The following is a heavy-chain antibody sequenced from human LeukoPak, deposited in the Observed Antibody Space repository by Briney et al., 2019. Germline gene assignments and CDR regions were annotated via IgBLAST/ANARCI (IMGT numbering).Heavy chain of an antibody. CDR1: GFTFGSYW. D-gene: IGHD6-19*01. Sequence: PGGSLRLSCAASGFTFGSYWMSWVRQAPGKRLEWVATIKEDGSDKYYVDSVKGRFTISRDNAKNSLYLQMNSLRAEDTAVYYCAREKIAVAGDAFDIWGQGTMVTVSS. J-gene: IGHJ3*02. CDR2: IKEDGSDK. V-gene: IGHV3-7*01. CDR3: AREKIAVAGDAFDI.